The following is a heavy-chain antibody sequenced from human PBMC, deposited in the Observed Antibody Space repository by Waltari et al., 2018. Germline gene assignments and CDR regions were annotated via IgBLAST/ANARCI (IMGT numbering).Heavy chain of an antibody. CDR1: GYTFTNYA. Sequence: QVQLVQSGSELKKPGASVKVSCKASGYTFTNYAINWLRQAPGQGLELMGWGNSKTGDPTDGQWCTGRFGVSLDTSGSTAYLQSNGLKADDTAVYYCAREVVPAATIVVNWFDPWGQGTLVTVSS. D-gene: IGHD2-2*01. J-gene: IGHJ5*02. CDR3: AREVVPAATIVVNWFDP. V-gene: IGHV7-4-1*02. CDR2: GNSKTGDP.